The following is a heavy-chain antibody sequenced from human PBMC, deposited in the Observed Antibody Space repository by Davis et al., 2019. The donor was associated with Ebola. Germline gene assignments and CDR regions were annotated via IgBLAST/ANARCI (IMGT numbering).Heavy chain of an antibody. CDR3: ARDYNTIFGVVISPYFDY. CDR2: ISGYNGNT. V-gene: IGHV1-18*01. Sequence: ASVKVSCKASGYTFTLYGIHWVRQAPGQGPEWMGWISGYNGNTNYAQKLQGRVTMTTDTSTSTAYMELRSLRSDDAAVYYCARDYNTIFGVVISPYFDYWGQGTLVTVSS. D-gene: IGHD3-3*01. J-gene: IGHJ4*02. CDR1: GYTFTLYG.